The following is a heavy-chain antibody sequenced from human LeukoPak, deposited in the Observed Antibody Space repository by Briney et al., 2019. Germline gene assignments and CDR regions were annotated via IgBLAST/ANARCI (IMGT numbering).Heavy chain of an antibody. CDR1: GGSISSYY. CDR3: ARHFNKWLRLRLGYYFDY. V-gene: IGHV4-59*08. D-gene: IGHD5-12*01. Sequence: PSETLSLTCTVSGGSISSYYWSWIRQPPGKGLEWIVYIYYSGSTNYNPSLKSRVTISVDTSKNQFSLKLSSVTAADTAVYYCARHFNKWLRLRLGYYFDYWGQGTLVTVSS. CDR2: IYYSGST. J-gene: IGHJ4*02.